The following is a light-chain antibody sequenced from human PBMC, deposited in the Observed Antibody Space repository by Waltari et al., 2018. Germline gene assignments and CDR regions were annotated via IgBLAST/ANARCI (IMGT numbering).Light chain of an antibody. V-gene: IGKV1-33*01. CDR3: QQYGNLPPSVT. Sequence: DIQMTQSPSSLSASVVDRVPIPCQPSQGINKYLNWYQQKPGKPPNLLIYDASNLETGVPSRFSGSGSGRHFTLTISSLQPEDIATYYCQQYGNLPPSVTFGQGTRLEIK. CDR2: DAS. CDR1: QGINKY. J-gene: IGKJ5*01.